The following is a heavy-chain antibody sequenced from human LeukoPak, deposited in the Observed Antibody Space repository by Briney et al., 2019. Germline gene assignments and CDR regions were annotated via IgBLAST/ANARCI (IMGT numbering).Heavy chain of an antibody. J-gene: IGHJ4*02. Sequence: GGSLRLSCAASGFTVSSNYMSWVRQAPGKGLEWVSVIYSGGSTYYADSVKGRFTISRDNAKNSLYLQMTSLRAEDTAVYYCARETPDSSGWDWGQGTLVTVSS. V-gene: IGHV3-53*01. D-gene: IGHD6-19*01. CDR2: IYSGGST. CDR3: ARETPDSSGWD. CDR1: GFTVSSNY.